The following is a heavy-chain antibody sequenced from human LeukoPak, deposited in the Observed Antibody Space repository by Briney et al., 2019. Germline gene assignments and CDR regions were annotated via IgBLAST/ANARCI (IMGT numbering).Heavy chain of an antibody. CDR3: ARGAYNWNYDAFDI. CDR1: GGTFSSYA. CDR2: IIPIFGTA. J-gene: IGHJ3*02. D-gene: IGHD1-7*01. Sequence: ASVKVSCTASGGTFSSYAISWVRQAPGQGLEWMGGIIPIFGTANYAQKFQGRVTITTDESTSTAYMELSSLRSEDTAVYYCARGAYNWNYDAFDIWGQGTMVTVSS. V-gene: IGHV1-69*05.